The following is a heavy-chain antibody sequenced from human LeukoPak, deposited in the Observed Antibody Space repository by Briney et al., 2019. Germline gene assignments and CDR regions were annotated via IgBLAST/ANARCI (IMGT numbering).Heavy chain of an antibody. J-gene: IGHJ6*02. V-gene: IGHV4-59*08. CDR1: GGSISSYY. CDR2: MYYSGST. CDR3: ARPSRPDGYYGMDV. D-gene: IGHD5-24*01. Sequence: PSETLSLTCTVSGGSISSYYWSWIRQPPGKGLEWIGCMYYSGSTNYSPSLKSRVTISVDTSKNQFSLKLSSVTAADTAVYYCARPSRPDGYYGMDVWGQGTTVTVSS.